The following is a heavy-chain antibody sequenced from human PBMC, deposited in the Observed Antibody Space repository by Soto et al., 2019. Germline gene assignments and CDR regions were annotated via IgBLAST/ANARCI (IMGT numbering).Heavy chain of an antibody. CDR2: IHHSGRT. J-gene: IGHJ3*02. Sequence: SETLSLTCVVSGASISSSNWYIWVRQPPGKGLEWIGEIHHSGRTHYNPSLKSRVTISVDKSKNQFPLNLNSVTAADTALYYCARGGTTVITRDAYDIWGQGTMVTVSS. CDR3: ARGGTTVITRDAYDI. CDR1: GASISSSNW. V-gene: IGHV4-4*02. D-gene: IGHD1-20*01.